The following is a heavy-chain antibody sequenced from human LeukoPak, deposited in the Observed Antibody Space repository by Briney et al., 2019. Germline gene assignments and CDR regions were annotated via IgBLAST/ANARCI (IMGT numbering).Heavy chain of an antibody. Sequence: GGSLRLSCAASGFTFSDYYMSWIGEAPGKGLEGVSYISSSGSTIYYADSVKGRFTISRDNAKNSLYLQMNSLRAEDTAVYYCARTRDGYNLEYYFDYWGQGTLVTVSS. J-gene: IGHJ4*02. V-gene: IGHV3-11*01. CDR3: ARTRDGYNLEYYFDY. D-gene: IGHD5-24*01. CDR1: GFTFSDYY. CDR2: ISSSGSTI.